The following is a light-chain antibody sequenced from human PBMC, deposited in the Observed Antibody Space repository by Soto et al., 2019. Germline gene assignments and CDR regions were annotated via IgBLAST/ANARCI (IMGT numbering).Light chain of an antibody. V-gene: IGKV3-15*01. CDR1: KSVSSN. J-gene: IGKJ5*01. Sequence: EIVMTQSPATLSVSPGERATLSCRASKSVSSNLAWYQQKPGQAPRLLIYGASTRATGIPARYSVSGSGTECTLTVSSRQSEDFAVFDCQQYDNWPITFGQGTRLE. CDR3: QQYDNWPIT. CDR2: GAS.